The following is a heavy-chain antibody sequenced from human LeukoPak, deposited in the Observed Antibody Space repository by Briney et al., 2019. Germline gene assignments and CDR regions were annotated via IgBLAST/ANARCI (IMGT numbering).Heavy chain of an antibody. CDR1: GGSISSSY. V-gene: IGHV4-59*01. CDR2: ISYSGST. J-gene: IGHJ4*02. D-gene: IGHD2-2*02. Sequence: SETLSLTCTVSGGSISSSYWTWIRQPPGKGLEWIGYISYSGSTNYNPSLKSRVTISIDTSKNQFSLKLNSVTAADTAVYYSARADCSTTSCYTPDFWGQGTLVTVSS. CDR3: ARADCSTTSCYTPDF.